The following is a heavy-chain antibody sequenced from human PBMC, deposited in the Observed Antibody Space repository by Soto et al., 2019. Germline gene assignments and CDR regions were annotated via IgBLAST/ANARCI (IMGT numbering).Heavy chain of an antibody. CDR1: GYSFTSYW. D-gene: IGHD4-17*01. CDR2: IDPSDSYT. CDR3: AREMGGDYFYYYCGMDV. Sequence: GESLKISCKGSGYSFTSYWISWVRQMPGKGLEWMGRIDPSDSYTNYSPSFQGHVTISADKSISTAYLQWSSLKASDTAMYYCAREMGGDYFYYYCGMDVWGQGTTVTVSS. J-gene: IGHJ6*02. V-gene: IGHV5-10-1*01.